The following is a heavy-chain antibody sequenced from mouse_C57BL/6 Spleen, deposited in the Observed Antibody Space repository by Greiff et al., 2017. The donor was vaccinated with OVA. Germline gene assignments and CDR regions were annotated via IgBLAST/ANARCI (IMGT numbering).Heavy chain of an antibody. CDR1: GFTFSDAW. CDR2: IRNKANNHAT. J-gene: IGHJ4*01. V-gene: IGHV6-6*01. CDR3: THYAMDY. Sequence: EVKLMESGGGLVQPGGSMKLSCAASGFTFSDAWMDWVRQSPEKGLEWVAEIRNKANNHATYYAESVKGRFTISRDDSKSSVYLQMNSLRAEDTGIYYCTHYAMDYWGQGTSVTVSS.